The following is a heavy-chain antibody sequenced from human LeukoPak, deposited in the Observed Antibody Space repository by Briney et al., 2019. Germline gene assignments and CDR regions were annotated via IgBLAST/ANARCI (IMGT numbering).Heavy chain of an antibody. Sequence: SETLSLTCAVSGYSISSGYYWGWIRQPPGKRLEWIGSIYHSGSTYYNPFLKSRVSIPVDTSKNHFSLKLSSVTAADTAVYYCARGCGIVGATVHPSDYWGQGTLVTVSS. D-gene: IGHD1-26*01. CDR2: IYHSGST. J-gene: IGHJ4*02. V-gene: IGHV4-38-2*01. CDR1: GYSISSGYY. CDR3: ARGCGIVGATVHPSDY.